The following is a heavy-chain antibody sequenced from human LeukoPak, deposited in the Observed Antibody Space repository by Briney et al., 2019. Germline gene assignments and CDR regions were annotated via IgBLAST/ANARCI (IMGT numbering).Heavy chain of an antibody. Sequence: GGSLRLSCAASGFTFDDYAMHWVRQAPGKGLEWVSLISGDGGSTYYADSVKGRFTISRDNSKNSLYLQMNSLRTEDTTLYYCAKDSEYYYDSSGYYGDWGQGTLVTVSS. D-gene: IGHD3-22*01. CDR3: AKDSEYYYDSSGYYGD. CDR1: GFTFDDYA. CDR2: ISGDGGST. V-gene: IGHV3-43*02. J-gene: IGHJ4*02.